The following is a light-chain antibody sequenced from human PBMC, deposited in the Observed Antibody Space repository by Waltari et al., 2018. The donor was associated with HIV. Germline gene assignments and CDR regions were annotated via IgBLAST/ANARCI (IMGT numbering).Light chain of an antibody. V-gene: IGLV1-40*01. CDR2: GNN. CDR3: QSYDSSLSGSVV. CDR1: SSTLGANYD. Sequence: QSLLTQPPSVSGAPGQRVTISCTGSSSTLGANYDVLWYQQFPGTAPKLLLAGNNDRPSGVPDRFSGARSGTSASLAITGLQADDEADYYCQSYDSSLSGSVVFGGGTKLTVL. J-gene: IGLJ2*01.